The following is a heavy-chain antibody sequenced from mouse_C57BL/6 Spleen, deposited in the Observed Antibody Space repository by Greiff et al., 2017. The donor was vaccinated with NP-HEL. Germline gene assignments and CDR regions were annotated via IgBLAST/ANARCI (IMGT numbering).Heavy chain of an antibody. CDR1: GYTFTDHT. Sequence: QVQLQQSDAELVKPGASVKISCKVSGYTFTDHTIHWMKQRPEQGLEWIGYIYPRDGSTKYNEKFKGKATLTADKSSSTAYMQLNSLTSEDSAVYFCARRPYYYGSTYYAMDYWGQGTSVTVSS. D-gene: IGHD1-1*01. CDR2: IYPRDGST. CDR3: ARRPYYYGSTYYAMDY. J-gene: IGHJ4*01. V-gene: IGHV1-78*01.